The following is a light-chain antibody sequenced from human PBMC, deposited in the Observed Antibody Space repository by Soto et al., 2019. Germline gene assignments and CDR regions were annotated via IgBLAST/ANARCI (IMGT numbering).Light chain of an antibody. CDR1: QSISSKY. Sequence: EIVLTQSPGTLSLSPGERATLSCRASQSISSKYLAWYQQKPGQAPRLLMYGASSRATGVPDRFSGSGSETGFPLTISRLEHEDFAVYYCQHPWTFGQETKVEI. V-gene: IGKV3-20*01. CDR3: QHPWT. CDR2: GAS. J-gene: IGKJ1*01.